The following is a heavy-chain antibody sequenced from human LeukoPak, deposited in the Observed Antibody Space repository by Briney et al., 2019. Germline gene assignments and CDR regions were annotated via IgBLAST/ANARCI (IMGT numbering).Heavy chain of an antibody. CDR1: GFTFSSYW. D-gene: IGHD2-15*01. Sequence: GGSLRLSCAASGFTFSSYWMSWVRQAPGKGLEWVANIKQDGSEKYYVDSVKGRFTISRDNAKNSPYLQMNSLRAEDTAVYYCAREGDGDCSGGSCYEAFDYWGQGTLVTVSS. CDR3: AREGDGDCSGGSCYEAFDY. V-gene: IGHV3-7*01. CDR2: IKQDGSEK. J-gene: IGHJ4*02.